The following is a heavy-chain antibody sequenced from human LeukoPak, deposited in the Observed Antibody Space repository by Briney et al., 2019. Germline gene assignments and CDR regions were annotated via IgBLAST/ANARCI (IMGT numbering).Heavy chain of an antibody. Sequence: SETLSLTCTVSDDSISSGSYYWSWIRQPAGKGLEWIGRIYASGSTNYNPSLKSRVTISVDTSKNQFSLKVTSVTAADTAVYYCARVEASLFDPWGQGTLVTVSS. CDR2: IYASGST. J-gene: IGHJ5*02. CDR3: ARVEASLFDP. V-gene: IGHV4-61*02. CDR1: DDSISSGSYY. D-gene: IGHD3-10*01.